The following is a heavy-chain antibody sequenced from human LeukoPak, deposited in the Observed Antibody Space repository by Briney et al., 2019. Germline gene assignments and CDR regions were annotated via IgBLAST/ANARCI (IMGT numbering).Heavy chain of an antibody. Sequence: SETLSLTCAVYGGSFSGYYWSWIRQPPGKGLEWIGEINHSGSTNYNPSLKSLVTISVDTSKNQFSLKLSSVTAADTAVYYCARGRRGIGYDFWSGYRWFDPWGQGTLVTVSS. V-gene: IGHV4-34*01. CDR2: INHSGST. CDR1: GGSFSGYY. J-gene: IGHJ5*02. D-gene: IGHD3-3*01. CDR3: ARGRRGIGYDFWSGYRWFDP.